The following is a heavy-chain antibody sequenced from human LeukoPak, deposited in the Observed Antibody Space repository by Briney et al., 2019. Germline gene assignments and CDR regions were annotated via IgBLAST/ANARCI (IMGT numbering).Heavy chain of an antibody. CDR3: ARDLRSSGYYAFDY. V-gene: IGHV3-30*03. J-gene: IGHJ4*02. CDR2: ISYDGNIK. CDR1: GFSFTSYN. Sequence: GGSLRLSCAASGFSFTSYNFHWVRQAPGKGLQWLGFISYDGNIKYEDSVKGRFTISRDNAKNTLNLQMNSLRAEDTAAYYCARDLRSSGYYAFDYWGQGTLVTVSS. D-gene: IGHD3-22*01.